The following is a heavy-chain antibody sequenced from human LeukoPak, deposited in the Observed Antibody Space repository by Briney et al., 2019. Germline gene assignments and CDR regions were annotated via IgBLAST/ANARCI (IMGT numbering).Heavy chain of an antibody. Sequence: SETLSLTCAVSGYSISSGYYWGWIRQPPRKGLEWIGSIYTSGSTNYNPSLKSRVTMSVDTSKNQFSLKLSSVTAADTAVYYCARDVYYYGSGNPGLDYWGQGTLVTVSS. D-gene: IGHD3-10*01. CDR2: IYTSGST. CDR3: ARDVYYYGSGNPGLDY. V-gene: IGHV4-38-2*02. CDR1: GYSISSGYY. J-gene: IGHJ4*02.